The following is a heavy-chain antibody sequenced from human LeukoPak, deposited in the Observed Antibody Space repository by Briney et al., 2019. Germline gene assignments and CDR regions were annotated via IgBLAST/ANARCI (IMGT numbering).Heavy chain of an antibody. CDR1: GFTFSSYA. Sequence: GGSLRLSCAASGFTFSSYAMHWVRQAPGKGLEWVAVISYDGSNKYYADSVKGRFTISRDNSKNTLYLQMNSLRAEDTAVYYCARGGVVVAATQDYWGQGTLVNVSS. V-gene: IGHV3-30*04. D-gene: IGHD2-15*01. CDR3: ARGGVVVAATQDY. J-gene: IGHJ4*02. CDR2: ISYDGSNK.